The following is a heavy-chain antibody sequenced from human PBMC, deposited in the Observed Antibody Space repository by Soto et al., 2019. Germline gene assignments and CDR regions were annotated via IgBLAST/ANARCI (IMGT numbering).Heavy chain of an antibody. D-gene: IGHD6-6*01. J-gene: IGHJ5*02. CDR2: IYHSGST. CDR3: ARDPVGSSSGWFDP. CDR1: GGSISSGGYS. Sequence: SETLSLTCAVSGGSISSGGYSWSWIRQPPGNGLEWIGYIYHSGSTYYNPSLKSRVTISVDRSKNQFSLKLSSVTAADTAVYYCARDPVGSSSGWFDPWGQGTLVTVSS. V-gene: IGHV4-30-2*01.